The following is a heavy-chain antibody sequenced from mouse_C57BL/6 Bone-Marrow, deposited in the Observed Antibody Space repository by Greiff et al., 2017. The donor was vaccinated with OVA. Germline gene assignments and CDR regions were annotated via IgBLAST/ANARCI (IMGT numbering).Heavy chain of an antibody. Sequence: VQLQQSGAELVRPGASVKLSCTASGFNIKDDYMHWVKQRPEQGLEWIGWIDPENGDTEYASKFQGKATITADTTSNTAYLQLSSLTSEDTAVYDCTTGEPAQGDYYAMDYWGQGTSVTVSS. V-gene: IGHV14-4*01. D-gene: IGHD3-2*02. J-gene: IGHJ4*01. CDR1: GFNIKDDY. CDR3: TTGEPAQGDYYAMDY. CDR2: IDPENGDT.